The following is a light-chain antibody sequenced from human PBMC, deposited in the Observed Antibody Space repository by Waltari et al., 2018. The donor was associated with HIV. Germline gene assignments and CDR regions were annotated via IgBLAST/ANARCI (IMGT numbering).Light chain of an antibody. CDR2: RDT. CDR3: QTWDSSTGV. V-gene: IGLV3-1*01. J-gene: IGLJ3*02. Sequence: YELTQPPSVSVSPGQTASITCFGNKLGKKNVCWYQQRPGHSPVLVIYRDTKRPSGIPERFSGSNSGNTATLTISGTQAMDEADYYCQTWDSSTGVFGGGTKLTVL. CDR1: KLGKKN.